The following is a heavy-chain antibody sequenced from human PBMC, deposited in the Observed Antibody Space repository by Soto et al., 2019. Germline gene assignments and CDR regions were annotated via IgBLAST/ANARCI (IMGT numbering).Heavy chain of an antibody. V-gene: IGHV1-18*01. CDR1: GYTFTSYG. D-gene: IGHD2-15*01. CDR2: ISAYNGNT. Sequence: GASVKVSCKASGYTFTSYGISWVRQAPGQGLEWMGWISAYNGNTNYAQKLQGRVTMTTDTSTSTAYMELRSLRSGDTAVYYCARDKVVAASSANWFDPWGQGTLVTVSS. CDR3: ARDKVVAASSANWFDP. J-gene: IGHJ5*02.